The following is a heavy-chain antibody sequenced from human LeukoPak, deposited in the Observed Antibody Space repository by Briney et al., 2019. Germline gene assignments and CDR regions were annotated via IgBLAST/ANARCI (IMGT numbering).Heavy chain of an antibody. D-gene: IGHD2-2*01. CDR3: ARGTSSYYYYYYYMDV. V-gene: IGHV3-7*01. J-gene: IGHJ6*03. Sequence: PGGSLRLSCAASGFTFTSYWMSWVRQAPGKGLEWVANIKQDGTEKYYVDSVKGRFTISRDNAKDLLFLQMNSLRAEDTAVYYCARGTSSYYYYYYYMDVWGKGTTVTVSS. CDR2: IKQDGTEK. CDR1: GFTFTSYW.